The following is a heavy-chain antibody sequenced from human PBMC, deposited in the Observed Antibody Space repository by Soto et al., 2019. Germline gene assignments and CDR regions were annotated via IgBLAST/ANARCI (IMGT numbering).Heavy chain of an antibody. CDR3: AKAGTRFTPLDY. CDR2: ISWNSGSI. D-gene: IGHD3-16*02. Sequence: PGGSLRLSCAASGFTFDDYAMHWVRQAPGKGLEWVSGISWNSGSIGYADSVKGRFTISRDNAKNSLYLQMNSLIAEDTALYYCAKAGTRFTPLDYWGQGTLVTVSS. CDR1: GFTFDDYA. V-gene: IGHV3-9*01. J-gene: IGHJ4*02.